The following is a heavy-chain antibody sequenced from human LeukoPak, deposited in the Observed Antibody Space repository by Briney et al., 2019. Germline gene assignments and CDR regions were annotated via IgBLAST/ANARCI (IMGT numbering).Heavy chain of an antibody. V-gene: IGHV4-34*01. Sequence: SETLSLTCAAYGGSFSGYYWSWIRQPPGKGLEWIGEINHSGSTNYNPSLKSRVTISVDTSKNQFSLKLSSVTAADTAVYYCARWILTGYYRPSGFDYWGQGTLVTVSS. CDR3: ARWILTGYYRPSGFDY. J-gene: IGHJ4*02. CDR2: INHSGST. CDR1: GGSFSGYY. D-gene: IGHD3-9*01.